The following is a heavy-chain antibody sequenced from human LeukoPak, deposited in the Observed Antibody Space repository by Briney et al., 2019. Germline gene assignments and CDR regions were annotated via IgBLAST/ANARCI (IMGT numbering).Heavy chain of an antibody. CDR3: ARDQRSESYYPWGWFDP. J-gene: IGHJ5*02. V-gene: IGHV3-66*02. CDR2: IYSDGST. CDR1: GFAVSTDY. Sequence: GGSLRLSCAASGFAVSTDYLSWVRQAPGKGLEWVSVIYSDGSTYYTDSVKGRFTISRDNSKNTLYLQMNSLRPEDTAVYYCARDQRSESYYPWGWFDPWGQGTLVTVSS. D-gene: IGHD1-26*01.